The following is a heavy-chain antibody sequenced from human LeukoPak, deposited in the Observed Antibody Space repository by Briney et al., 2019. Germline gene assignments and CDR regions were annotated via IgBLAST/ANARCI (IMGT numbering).Heavy chain of an antibody. CDR3: ARRRGYFDY. CDR2: ISYSGTT. CDR1: SASITSSPYF. J-gene: IGHJ4*02. Sequence: SETLSLTCTVSSASITSSPYFWGWIRQSPGKGLEWIGSISYSGTTYYSPSLKSRVTISVDTSKNQFSLNLTSVTASDTAIFYCARRRGYFDYWGQGTLVTVSS. V-gene: IGHV4-39*01.